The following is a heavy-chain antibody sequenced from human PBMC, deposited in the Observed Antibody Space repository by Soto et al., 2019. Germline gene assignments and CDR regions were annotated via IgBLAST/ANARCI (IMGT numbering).Heavy chain of an antibody. J-gene: IGHJ6*03. CDR1: GGSVSSNSAA. Sequence: SQTLSLTCAISGGSVSSNSAAWNWIRQSPSRGLEWLGRTYYRSKWYNDYAVSVKSRITINPDTSKNQFSLQLNSVTPEDTAVYYCARDSGRSLCGYYSYYRYPRSMDVPGKGISVTVSS. V-gene: IGHV6-1*01. CDR2: TYYRSKWYN. CDR3: ARDSGRSLCGYYSYYRYPRSMDV. D-gene: IGHD5-12*01.